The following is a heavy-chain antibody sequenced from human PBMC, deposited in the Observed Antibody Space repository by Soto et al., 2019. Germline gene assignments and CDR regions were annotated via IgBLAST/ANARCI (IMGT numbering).Heavy chain of an antibody. CDR3: ARCVTSPGTLGYFQD. CDR1: GFTFSSYS. CDR2: ISYVGNNK. D-gene: IGHD6-13*01. Sequence: QVQLVESGGGVVQPGRSLRLSCAASGFTFSSYSMHWVRQAPGEGLEWVALISYVGNNKYYADSVKGRFTISRDNSKNTLYLQMNSLRAEDTAVYYYARCVTSPGTLGYFQDWGQGTLVTVSS. J-gene: IGHJ1*01. V-gene: IGHV3-30-3*01.